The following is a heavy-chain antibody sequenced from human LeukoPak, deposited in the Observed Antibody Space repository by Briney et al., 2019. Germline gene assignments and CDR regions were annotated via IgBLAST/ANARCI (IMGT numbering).Heavy chain of an antibody. CDR2: VRYDESTK. Sequence: GGSLRLSCAASGFTFSNYGMHWVRRAPGKGLEWVAFVRYDESTKFYADSVKGRFTISRDNSKTTLYLQMNSLRAEDTAVYYCARVEIAVAPPDYWGQGTLVTVSS. CDR1: GFTFSNYG. J-gene: IGHJ4*02. CDR3: ARVEIAVAPPDY. V-gene: IGHV3-30*02. D-gene: IGHD6-19*01.